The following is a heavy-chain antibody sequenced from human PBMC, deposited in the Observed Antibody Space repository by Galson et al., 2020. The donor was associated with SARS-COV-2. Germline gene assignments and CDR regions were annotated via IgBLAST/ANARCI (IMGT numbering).Heavy chain of an antibody. CDR1: AYTFTSNG. V-gene: IGHV1-18*01. D-gene: IGHD6-13*01. J-gene: IGHJ6*02. CDR3: AIWQQLVPNYYGMDV. Sequence: ASVKVPCKASAYTFTSNGNSSVRQAPGQGLEWMGWISAYNGNTNYAQKLQGRVTMTTDTSTSTAYMELRSLRSDDTAVYYCAIWQQLVPNYYGMDVWGQGTTVTVSS. CDR2: ISAYNGNT.